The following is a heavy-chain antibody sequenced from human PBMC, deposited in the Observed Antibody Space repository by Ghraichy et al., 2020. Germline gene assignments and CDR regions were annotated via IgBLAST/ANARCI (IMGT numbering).Heavy chain of an antibody. D-gene: IGHD4-17*01. CDR2: IHSRGVI. CDR3: ARDPAGDYGV. Sequence: SQTLSLTCTVFDDDDTINSYYWSWIRQPPGKGLEWIGYIHSRGVIKYNPSLKSRVTISSVPSKNQFSLRVTSVTVADTATYFCARDPAGDYGVWGRGTLVTVSS. CDR1: DDDDTINSYY. J-gene: IGHJ4*02. V-gene: IGHV4-59*01.